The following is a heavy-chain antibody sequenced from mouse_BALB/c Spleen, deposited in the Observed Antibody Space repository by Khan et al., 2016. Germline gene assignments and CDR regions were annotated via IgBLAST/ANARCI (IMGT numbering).Heavy chain of an antibody. D-gene: IGHD6-1*01. J-gene: IGHJ1*01. CDR1: GYTLANYG. CDR2: INTYTGEP. CDR3: AGDFGSYGYVDV. Sequence: QIQLVQSGPELKKPGETVNISCKASGYTLANYGVIWVKQAPGKGLKWMVWINTYTGEPIYADDFKGRFAFSLETSASIVYLEINNLKNEDTATYSCAGDFGSYGYVDVGGAATTVTVAA. V-gene: IGHV9-3-1*01.